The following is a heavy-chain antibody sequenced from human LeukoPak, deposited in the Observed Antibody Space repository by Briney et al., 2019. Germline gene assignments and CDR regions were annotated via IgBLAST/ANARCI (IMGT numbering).Heavy chain of an antibody. CDR3: ARDRGLTYYYDSSGYRPMDV. CDR1: GFTFNTYT. Sequence: PGGSLRLSCAASGFTFNTYTMNWVRQAPGKGLEWVSSISSSSNHIYYADSVEGRFTISRDNAANSLYLQMNSLRAEDTAVYHCARDRGLTYYYDSSGYRPMDVWGKGTTVTVSS. D-gene: IGHD3-22*01. J-gene: IGHJ6*03. CDR2: ISSSSNHI. V-gene: IGHV3-21*01.